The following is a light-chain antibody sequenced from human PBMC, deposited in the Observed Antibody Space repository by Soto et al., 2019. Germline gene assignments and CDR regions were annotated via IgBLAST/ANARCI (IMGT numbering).Light chain of an antibody. CDR3: QQLNSYPRT. CDR2: AAS. J-gene: IGKJ3*01. Sequence: DIQMTQSPSSLSASVGDRVTVTCRASQSISTYLNWYQQRPGKAPKLLIYAASSLQSGVPSRFSGSGSGTDFTLTISSLQPEDFATYYCQQLNSYPRTVGPGTIVDI. CDR1: QSISTY. V-gene: IGKV1-39*01.